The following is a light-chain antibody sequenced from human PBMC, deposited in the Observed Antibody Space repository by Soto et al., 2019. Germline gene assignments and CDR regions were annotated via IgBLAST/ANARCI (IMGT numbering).Light chain of an antibody. V-gene: IGKV3-20*01. Sequence: EMVLTRAPGTLSLSPGDRATLSCMASQSVSNDYVAWVQQKPGQTPRLLIYSASTRATGIPARFSGSGSGTDFTLTISRLEPEDFAVYYCQQYGSSGTFGQGTKVDIK. CDR3: QQYGSSGT. CDR2: SAS. J-gene: IGKJ1*01. CDR1: QSVSNDY.